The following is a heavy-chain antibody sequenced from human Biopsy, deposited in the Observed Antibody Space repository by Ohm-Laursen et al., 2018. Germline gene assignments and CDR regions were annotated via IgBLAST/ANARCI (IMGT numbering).Heavy chain of an antibody. CDR1: GYSVTNDYY. CDR3: ARATVETASFDF. Sequence: SETLSLTCAVSGYSVTNDYYWGWIRQPPGKGLEWIGNIYYDGITYYNPSLKSRVAMSVDTSKNQFSLKVTSVTAADTAVYYCARATVETASFDFWGLGTLVTVSS. D-gene: IGHD4-23*01. V-gene: IGHV4-38-2*01. CDR2: IYYDGIT. J-gene: IGHJ4*02.